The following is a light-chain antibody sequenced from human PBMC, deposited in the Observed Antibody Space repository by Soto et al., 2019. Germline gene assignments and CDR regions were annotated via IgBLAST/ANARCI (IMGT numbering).Light chain of an antibody. Sequence: ILMTQSPATLSVSPGERATLSCRASQSVSNNLAWYQQKPGQPPSLLIYDASTKATGIPARFSGSGSGTEFTLTISGLHSEDFAVYYCQQYNNWPPWTFGQGTKVEIK. CDR1: QSVSNN. CDR2: DAS. V-gene: IGKV3-15*01. J-gene: IGKJ1*01. CDR3: QQYNNWPPWT.